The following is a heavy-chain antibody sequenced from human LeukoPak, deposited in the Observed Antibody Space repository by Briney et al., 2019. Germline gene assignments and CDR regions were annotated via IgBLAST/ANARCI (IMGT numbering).Heavy chain of an antibody. CDR2: VYYTGST. D-gene: IGHD3/OR15-3a*01. CDR3: ARTLSDSGLSY. V-gene: IGHV4-59*01. CDR1: GGYISSYY. J-gene: IGHJ4*02. Sequence: SETLSLTCTVSGGYISSYYWSWIRQPPGEGLEWIGYVYYTGSTNYNPSLKSRVSISVDTSKNQFSLKLRSVSAADTAVYYCARTLSDSGLSYWGQGTLVTVSS.